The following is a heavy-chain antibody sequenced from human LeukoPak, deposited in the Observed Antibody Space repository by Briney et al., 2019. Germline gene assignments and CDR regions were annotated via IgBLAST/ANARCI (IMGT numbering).Heavy chain of an antibody. Sequence: SETLSLTCAVYGGSFSGYYWSWIRQPPGKGLEWIGEINHSGSTNYNPSLKRRGTIAVDTSKNQFSLKLSAVTAADTAVYYCARIVVVPAAPWYNWFDPWGQGTLVTVSS. D-gene: IGHD2-2*01. CDR3: ARIVVVPAAPWYNWFDP. CDR2: INHSGST. V-gene: IGHV4-34*01. CDR1: GGSFSGYY. J-gene: IGHJ5*02.